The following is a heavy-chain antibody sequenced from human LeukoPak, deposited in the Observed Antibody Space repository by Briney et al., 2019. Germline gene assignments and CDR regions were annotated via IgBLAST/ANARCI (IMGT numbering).Heavy chain of an antibody. CDR2: ISYSGST. D-gene: IGHD5-18*01. CDR3: ARGRRYSYGYGADTFDI. CDR1: GGSVSSGSYY. Sequence: SETLSLTCTVSGGSVSSGSYYWSWIRQPPGKGLEWIGYISYSGSTNYNPSLKSRVTTSIDTSKNHFSLRLSSVTAADTAVYYCARGRRYSYGYGADTFDIWGQGTMITVSP. J-gene: IGHJ3*02. V-gene: IGHV4-61*03.